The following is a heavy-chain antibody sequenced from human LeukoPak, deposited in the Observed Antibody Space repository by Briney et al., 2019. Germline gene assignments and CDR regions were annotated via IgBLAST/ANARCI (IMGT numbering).Heavy chain of an antibody. J-gene: IGHJ3*01. CDR2: ISGYNGST. Sequence: ASVKVSCKASGHTFTTYGISWVRQAPGQGLEWMGWISGYNGSTYYAQKFQGRVTMTTDTSTSTAYMELRSLRSDDTAVYYCARDFAFWSGEDVFDVWGQGTMVTVSS. V-gene: IGHV1-18*01. D-gene: IGHD3-3*01. CDR1: GHTFTTYG. CDR3: ARDFAFWSGEDVFDV.